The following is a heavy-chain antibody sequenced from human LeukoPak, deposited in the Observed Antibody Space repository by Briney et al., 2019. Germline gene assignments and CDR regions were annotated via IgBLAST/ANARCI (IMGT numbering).Heavy chain of an antibody. D-gene: IGHD6-13*01. Sequence: VASVKVSCKASGYTFTGYYMHWVRQTPGQGLEWMGWINPNSGGTNYAQKFQGRVTMTRDTSISTAYMELSRLRSDDTAVYYCARDSSSWKFDYWGQGTLVTVSS. CDR3: ARDSSSWKFDY. CDR2: INPNSGGT. J-gene: IGHJ4*02. CDR1: GYTFTGYY. V-gene: IGHV1-2*02.